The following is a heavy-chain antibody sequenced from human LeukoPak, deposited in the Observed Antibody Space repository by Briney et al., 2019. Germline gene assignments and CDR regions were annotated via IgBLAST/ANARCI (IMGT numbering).Heavy chain of an antibody. V-gene: IGHV1-2*02. Sequence: GASVKVSCKASGYTFTGYYMHWVRQAPGQGLEWMGWINPNSGGTNYAQKFQGRVTMTRDTSISTAYMELSGLRSDDTAVYYCARVYDILTGYYYYGMDVWGQGTTVTVSS. CDR1: GYTFTGYY. J-gene: IGHJ6*02. D-gene: IGHD3-9*01. CDR2: INPNSGGT. CDR3: ARVYDILTGYYYYGMDV.